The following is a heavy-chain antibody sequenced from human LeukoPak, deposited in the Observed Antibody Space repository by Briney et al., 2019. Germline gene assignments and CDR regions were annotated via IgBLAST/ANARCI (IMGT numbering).Heavy chain of an antibody. CDR2: IYPGDSDT. Sequence: GESLKISCKGSGYSFTSYWIGWVRQMPGKGLEWMGIIYPGDSDTRYSPSFQGQVTISADKSISTAYLQWSSLEASDTAMYYCAMGVTAAAGTKGAYYFDYWGQGTLVTVSS. CDR3: AMGVTAAAGTKGAYYFDY. V-gene: IGHV5-51*01. J-gene: IGHJ4*02. CDR1: GYSFTSYW. D-gene: IGHD6-13*01.